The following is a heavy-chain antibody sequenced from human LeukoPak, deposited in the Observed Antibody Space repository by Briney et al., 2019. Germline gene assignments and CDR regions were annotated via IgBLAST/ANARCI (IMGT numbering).Heavy chain of an antibody. CDR1: GFTFSSYS. CDR3: ARDGRLLLRDYFDY. Sequence: PGGSLRLSCAASGFTFSSYSMNWVRQAPGKGLEWVSYIGSSGSTVYYADSVRGRFTISRDNAKNSLYMQMNSLRAEDTAVYYCARDGRLLLRDYFDYWGQGTLVTVSS. V-gene: IGHV3-48*04. CDR2: IGSSGSTV. D-gene: IGHD3-22*01. J-gene: IGHJ4*02.